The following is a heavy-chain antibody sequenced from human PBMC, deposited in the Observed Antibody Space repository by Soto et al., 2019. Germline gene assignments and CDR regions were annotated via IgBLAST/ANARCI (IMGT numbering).Heavy chain of an antibody. D-gene: IGHD6-13*01. J-gene: IGHJ4*02. CDR3: ARDRRQQLIFDY. CDR2: ISYDGSNK. CDR1: GFTFSSYA. V-gene: IGHV3-30-3*01. Sequence: LRLSCAASGFTFSSYAMHWVRQAPGKGLEWVAVISYDGSNKYYADSVKGRFTISRDNSKNTLYLQMNSLRAEDTAVYYCARDRRQQLIFDYWGQGTLVPVSS.